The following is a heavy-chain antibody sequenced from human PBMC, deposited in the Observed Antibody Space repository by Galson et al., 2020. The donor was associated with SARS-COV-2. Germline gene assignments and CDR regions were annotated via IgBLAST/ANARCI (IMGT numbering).Heavy chain of an antibody. D-gene: IGHD3-22*01. J-gene: IGHJ6*02. Sequence: TGGSLRLSCAASGFTFSSYAMSWVRQAPGKGLEWVSAISGSGGSTYYADSVKGRFTISRDNSKNTLYLQMNSLRAEDTAVYYCAKDERSSGYYLYYDYGMDVWGQGTTVTVSS. CDR1: GFTFSSYA. V-gene: IGHV3-23*01. CDR2: ISGSGGST. CDR3: AKDERSSGYYLYYDYGMDV.